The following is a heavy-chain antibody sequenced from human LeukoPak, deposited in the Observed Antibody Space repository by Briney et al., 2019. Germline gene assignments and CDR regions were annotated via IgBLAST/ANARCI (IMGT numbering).Heavy chain of an antibody. CDR2: ISSNGGST. J-gene: IGHJ4*02. V-gene: IGHV3-64*01. CDR1: GFTFSSYA. D-gene: IGHD3-9*01. Sequence: QAGGSLRLSCAASGFTFSSYAMHWVRQAPGKGPEYVSAISSNGGSTYYANSVKGRFTISRDNSKNTLYLQMNSLRVEDTAVYHCAKDWGAVLRYFRLGYWGQGTLVTVSS. CDR3: AKDWGAVLRYFRLGY.